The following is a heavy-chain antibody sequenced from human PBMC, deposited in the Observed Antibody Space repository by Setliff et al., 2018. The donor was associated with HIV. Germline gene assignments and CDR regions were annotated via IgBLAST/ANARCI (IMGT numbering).Heavy chain of an antibody. D-gene: IGHD1-1*01. CDR1: GASISIDH. J-gene: IGHJ4*02. CDR2: IYHTGTT. V-gene: IGHV4-59*01. CDR3: GRHSPTSDYNYNLIFDY. Sequence: SETLSLTCSVSGASISIDHWSWIRQSPGNGLEWIGYIYHTGTTNYSPSPESRVTISIDTSKNQFSLNLRSLTAADTATYYCGRHSPTSDYNYNLIFDYWGRGVLVTVSS.